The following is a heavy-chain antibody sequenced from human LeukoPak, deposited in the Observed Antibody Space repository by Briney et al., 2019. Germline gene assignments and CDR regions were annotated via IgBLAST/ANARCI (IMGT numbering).Heavy chain of an antibody. Sequence: PGRSLRLSCAASGFTFSSYAMHWVRQAPGKGLEGGAVISYDGSNKYYADSVKGRFTISRDNSKNTLYLQMNSLRAEDTAVYYCARDDTYYDILTGYVFWSYWGQGPRVSVSS. CDR3: ARDDTYYDILTGYVFWSY. V-gene: IGHV3-30*04. CDR1: GFTFSSYA. D-gene: IGHD3-9*01. J-gene: IGHJ4*02. CDR2: ISYDGSNK.